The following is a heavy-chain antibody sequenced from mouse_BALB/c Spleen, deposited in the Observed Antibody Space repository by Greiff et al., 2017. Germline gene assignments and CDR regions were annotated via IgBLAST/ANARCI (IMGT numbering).Heavy chain of an antibody. CDR3: ARRGYYDYDEDWYFDV. V-gene: IGHV1-4*01. J-gene: IGHJ1*01. Sequence: VQLQQSGAELARPGASVKMSCKASGYTFTSYTMHWVKQRPGQGLEWIGYINPSSGYTNYNQKFKDKATLTADKSSSTAYMQLSSLTSEDSAVYYCARRGYYDYDEDWYFDVWGAGTTVTVSS. D-gene: IGHD2-4*01. CDR2: INPSSGYT. CDR1: GYTFTSYT.